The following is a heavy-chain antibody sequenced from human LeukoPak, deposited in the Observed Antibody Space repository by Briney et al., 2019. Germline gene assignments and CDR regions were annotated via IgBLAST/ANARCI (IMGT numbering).Heavy chain of an antibody. V-gene: IGHV3-21*01. CDR1: GFTFSSYS. J-gene: IGHJ4*02. Sequence: GGSLRLSCAASGFTFSSYSMNWVRQASGKGLEWVSSISSDSNYIYYADSVKGRFTISRDNAKNSLYLQMNSLRAEDTAVYYCAKVQKIYTTVVSFFDYWGQGTLVTVSS. D-gene: IGHD4-23*01. CDR3: AKVQKIYTTVVSFFDY. CDR2: ISSDSNYI.